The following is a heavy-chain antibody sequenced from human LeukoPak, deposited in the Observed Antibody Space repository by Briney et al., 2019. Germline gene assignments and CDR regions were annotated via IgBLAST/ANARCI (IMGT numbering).Heavy chain of an antibody. J-gene: IGHJ4*02. Sequence: GGSLRLSRAASGFPLSSYAMSWVRPAPGKGREWVSAISGSGGSTYYADSVKGRFTISRDNSKNTLYLQMNSLRAEDTAVYYCAGAVDGSGSYLVDYWGQGTLVTVSS. CDR1: GFPLSSYA. V-gene: IGHV3-23*01. D-gene: IGHD3-10*01. CDR3: AGAVDGSGSYLVDY. CDR2: ISGSGGST.